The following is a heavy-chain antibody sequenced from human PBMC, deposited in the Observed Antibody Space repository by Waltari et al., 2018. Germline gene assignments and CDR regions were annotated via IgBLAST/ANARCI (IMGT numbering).Heavy chain of an antibody. Sequence: LVQSGAEVKKPGASVKVSCKASGYTFTGYAILWVRQAPGQGLEWMGRINPKNGDTHYAQKVHGRVAMTTDTSTNTAFMELHSLRSDDTAVYYCLRDSSGSHFDYWGQGTLVTVSS. CDR3: LRDSSGSHFDY. D-gene: IGHD3-22*01. J-gene: IGHJ4*02. V-gene: IGHV1-2*06. CDR1: GYTFTGYA. CDR2: INPKNGDT.